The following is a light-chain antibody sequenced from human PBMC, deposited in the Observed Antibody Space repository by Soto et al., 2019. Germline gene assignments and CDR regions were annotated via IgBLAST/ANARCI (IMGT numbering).Light chain of an antibody. J-gene: IGKJ1*01. CDR1: QSVSSN. CDR2: GES. CDR3: QQFYNWPRT. V-gene: IGKV3-15*01. Sequence: EMVMTQSPGTLSVSPGERATLSCRASQSVSSNLAWYQQKPGQAPRLLIYGESTRATGIPARFSGSGSETEFTLTSSSLQSVDFAVYYCQQFYNWPRTFGQGTKVEIK.